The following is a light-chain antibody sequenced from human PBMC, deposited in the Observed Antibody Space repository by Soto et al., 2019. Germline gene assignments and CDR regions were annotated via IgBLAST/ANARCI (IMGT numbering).Light chain of an antibody. Sequence: EIVLTQSPATLSLSPGERATLSCRASQRVSSYLAWYQQKPGQAPRLLIYDASNRATGIPARFSGSGSGTDCTLTSSSLEPEDFAVYYCQQRSNWPPPVTFGQGTRLEMK. CDR3: QQRSNWPPPVT. V-gene: IGKV3-11*01. CDR1: QRVSSY. J-gene: IGKJ5*01. CDR2: DAS.